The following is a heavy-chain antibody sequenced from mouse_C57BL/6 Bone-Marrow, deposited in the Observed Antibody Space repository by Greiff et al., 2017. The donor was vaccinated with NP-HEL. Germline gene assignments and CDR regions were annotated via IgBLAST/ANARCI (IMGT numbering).Heavy chain of an antibody. D-gene: IGHD2-5*01. Sequence: VQLQQPGAELVKPGASVKVSCKASGYTFTSYWMHWVKQRPGQGLEWIGRIHPSDSDTNYNHKFKGKATLTVDKSSRTDYMQISILTSEDSEVYYYARNYSNSPWFDYWGQGTLVTVSA. J-gene: IGHJ3*01. V-gene: IGHV1-74*01. CDR1: GYTFTSYW. CDR2: IHPSDSDT. CDR3: ARNYSNSPWFDY.